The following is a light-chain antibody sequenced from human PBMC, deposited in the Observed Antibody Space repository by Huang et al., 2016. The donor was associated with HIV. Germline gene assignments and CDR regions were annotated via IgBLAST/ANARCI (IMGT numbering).Light chain of an antibody. CDR1: QSVSSI. V-gene: IGKV3-15*01. CDR2: GAS. CDR3: QQYNNWPPYT. Sequence: EIVMTQSPATLSVSPGERATLSCRASQSVSSILAWYQQKPGQAPRLTMYGASTRATGVPARFSGSGSGTEFTLTISSLQSEDFAVYYCQQYNNWPPYTIGQGTNLEIK. J-gene: IGKJ2*01.